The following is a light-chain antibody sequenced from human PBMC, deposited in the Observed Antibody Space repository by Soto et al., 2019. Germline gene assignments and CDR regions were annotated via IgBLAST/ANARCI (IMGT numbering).Light chain of an antibody. J-gene: IGLJ1*01. CDR1: TSDVGSYDL. CDR3: CSYAGSSSYV. V-gene: IGLV2-23*01. CDR2: EGI. Sequence: QSALTQPASVSGSPGQSITISCTGTTSDVGSYDLVSWYQQHPGKAPKLMISEGIKRPSGVSNRFSGSKSGNTASLTISGLQAEDEADYYCCSYAGSSSYVFGTGTKLTVL.